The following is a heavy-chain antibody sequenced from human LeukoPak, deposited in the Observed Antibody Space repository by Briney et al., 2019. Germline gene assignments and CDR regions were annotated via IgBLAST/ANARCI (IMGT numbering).Heavy chain of an antibody. J-gene: IGHJ5*02. CDR3: AREIDDYSNLPASWFDP. CDR1: GGSISSYY. V-gene: IGHV4-59*01. CDR2: IYYSGST. Sequence: PSETLSLTCTVSGGSISSYYWSCIRQPPGKGLEWIGYIYYSGSTNYNPSLKSRVTISVDTSKNQFSLKLSSVTAADTAVYYCAREIDDYSNLPASWFDPWGQGTLVTVSS. D-gene: IGHD4-11*01.